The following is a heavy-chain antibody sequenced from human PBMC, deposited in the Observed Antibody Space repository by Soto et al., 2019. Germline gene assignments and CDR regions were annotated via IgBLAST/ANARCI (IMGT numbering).Heavy chain of an antibody. D-gene: IGHD2-8*01. V-gene: IGHV1-18*01. CDR1: GYTFTSYG. J-gene: IGHJ6*02. CDR2: ISAYNGNT. CDR3: ARDQDCTNGVCYFGSGYYGMDV. Sequence: ASVKVSCKASGYTFTSYGISWVRQAPGQGLEWMGWISAYNGNTNYAQKLQGRVTMTTDTSTSTAYMELRSLRSDDTAVYYCARDQDCTNGVCYFGSGYYGMDVWGQGTTVTVSS.